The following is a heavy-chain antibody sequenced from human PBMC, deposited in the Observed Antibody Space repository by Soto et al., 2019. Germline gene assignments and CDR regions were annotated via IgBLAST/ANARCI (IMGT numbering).Heavy chain of an antibody. D-gene: IGHD2-21*02. CDR1: GVSISSYY. Sequence: SETLSLTCTVSGVSISSYYWTWIRQPPGKGLEWIGYIYYSGSTNYNPSLKSRVTISVDTSKNQFSLKLSSVTAADTAVYYCARDLWGYCGTDCYPLDVWGQGTTVTVSS. V-gene: IGHV4-59*01. J-gene: IGHJ6*02. CDR2: IYYSGST. CDR3: ARDLWGYCGTDCYPLDV.